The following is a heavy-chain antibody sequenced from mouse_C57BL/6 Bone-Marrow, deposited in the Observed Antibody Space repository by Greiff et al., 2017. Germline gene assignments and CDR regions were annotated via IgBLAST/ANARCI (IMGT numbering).Heavy chain of an antibody. D-gene: IGHD2-5*01. Sequence: QVQLQQPGAELVKPGASVKMSCKASGYTFTSYWITWVKQRPGQGLEWIGDIYPGSGSTNYNEKFKSKATLTVDTSSSTAYMQLTSLTSQDSAVYYCARPYYSNYSYFDVWGTGTTVTVSS. CDR2: IYPGSGST. CDR1: GYTFTSYW. CDR3: ARPYYSNYSYFDV. V-gene: IGHV1-55*01. J-gene: IGHJ1*03.